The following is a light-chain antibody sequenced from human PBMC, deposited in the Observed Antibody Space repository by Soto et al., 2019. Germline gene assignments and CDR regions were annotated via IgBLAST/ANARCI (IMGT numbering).Light chain of an antibody. CDR3: QQYGTSSWT. V-gene: IGKV3-20*01. CDR2: GAS. J-gene: IGKJ1*01. Sequence: EIVLTQSPGTLSLSPGERATLSCRASQSISSSYLAWLQQKPGQAPRLLIYGASNRATGIPDRFSGSGSGTDFTLTISRLEPEDFAVYYCQQYGTSSWTFGQGTKVGIK. CDR1: QSISSSY.